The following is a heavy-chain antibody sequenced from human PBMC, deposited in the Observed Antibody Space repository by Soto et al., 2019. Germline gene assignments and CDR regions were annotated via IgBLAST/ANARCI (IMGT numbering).Heavy chain of an antibody. CDR1: GSFISSYY. CDR2: IYYSGST. Sequence: PSEYLSLTCTISGSFISSYYWSWIRQPPGEGLEWIGYIYYSGSTNYNPSLKSRVTISVDTSKNQFSLKLSSVTAADTAVDYCARGPGPDYFVYGGQGTTVRVSA. CDR3: ARGPGPDYFVY. J-gene: IGHJ4*02. V-gene: IGHV4-59*01.